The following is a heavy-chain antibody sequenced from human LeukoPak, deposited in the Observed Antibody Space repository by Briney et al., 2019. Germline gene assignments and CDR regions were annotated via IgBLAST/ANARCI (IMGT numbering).Heavy chain of an antibody. CDR1: GFTFSTYV. V-gene: IGHV3-23*01. D-gene: IGHD5-18*01. Sequence: GGSLTLSCAASGFTFSTYVVNWVRQAPGKGLQWVSAISGSGGSTYYADSVKGRFTISRDNSKNTLYLQMNSLRAEDTAVYYCAKDRGYSYGLCDYWGQGTLVTVSS. J-gene: IGHJ4*02. CDR2: ISGSGGST. CDR3: AKDRGYSYGLCDY.